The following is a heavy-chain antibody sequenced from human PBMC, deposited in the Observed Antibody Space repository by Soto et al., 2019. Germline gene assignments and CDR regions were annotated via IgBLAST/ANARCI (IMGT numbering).Heavy chain of an antibody. CDR3: TRGPPRVQWFDP. J-gene: IGHJ5*02. Sequence: TLSLTCTVSGGAVSSGTYYWSWIRQPPGKGLEWIGHIYFTGSTNYNPSLKSRVTMSLDTSRNQFSLKLSSVTAADTAVYYCTRGPPRVQWFDPWGLGTLVTVSS. V-gene: IGHV4-61*01. CDR1: GGAVSSGTYY. CDR2: IYFTGST.